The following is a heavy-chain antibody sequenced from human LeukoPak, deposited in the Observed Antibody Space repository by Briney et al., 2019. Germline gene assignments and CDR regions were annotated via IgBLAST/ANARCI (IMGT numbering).Heavy chain of an antibody. CDR2: ISSSSSTI. V-gene: IGHV3-11*04. CDR3: AKEIWPTVTTPGWTYFDY. D-gene: IGHD4-17*01. J-gene: IGHJ4*02. Sequence: PGGSLRLSCAASGFTFSDYYTSWIRQAPGKGLEWVSYISSSSSTIYYADSVKGRFTISRDNSKNTLYLQMNSLRAEDTAVYYCAKEIWPTVTTPGWTYFDYWGQGALVTVSS. CDR1: GFTFSDYY.